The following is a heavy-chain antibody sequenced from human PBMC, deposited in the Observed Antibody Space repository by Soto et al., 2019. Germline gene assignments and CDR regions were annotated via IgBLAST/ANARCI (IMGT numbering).Heavy chain of an antibody. CDR3: AHRRVGVTYFDS. Sequence: QITLKESGPTLVKPTQTLTLTCTFSGFSLSTSGVGVGWIRQPPGKALEWLVLIYWDDDKRYSPSLKSRLTITRDTSKKQVVLTMTNMDPVDTGTYYCAHRRVGVTYFDSWGQGILVTVSS. CDR1: GFSLSTSGVG. D-gene: IGHD2-21*02. V-gene: IGHV2-5*02. CDR2: IYWDDDK. J-gene: IGHJ4*02.